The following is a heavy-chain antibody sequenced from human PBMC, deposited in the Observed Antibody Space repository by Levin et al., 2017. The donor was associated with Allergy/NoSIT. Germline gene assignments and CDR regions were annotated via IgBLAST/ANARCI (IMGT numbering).Heavy chain of an antibody. D-gene: IGHD2-15*01. CDR3: VKRGVGYCSGGSCPYYDY. J-gene: IGHJ4*02. Sequence: SGGSLRLSCSASEFTFSNYPMHWVRQAPGKGLEYVSGISSNGASTFYADSVKGTFTISRDNSKNTLYLQMSSLRAEDTAVYYCVKRGVGYCSGGSCPYYDYWGQGTLVTVSS. CDR2: ISSNGAST. CDR1: EFTFSNYP. V-gene: IGHV3-64D*06.